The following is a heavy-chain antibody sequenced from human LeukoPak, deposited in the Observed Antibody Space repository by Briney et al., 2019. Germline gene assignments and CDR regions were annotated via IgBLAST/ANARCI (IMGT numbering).Heavy chain of an antibody. V-gene: IGHV4-31*03. Sequence: PSETLSLTCTVSGGSISSGGYYWSWIRQHPGKGPEWIGYIYYSGSTYYNPSLKSRVTISVDTSKNQFSLKLSSVTAADTAVYYCARGLATAMARAYFDYWGQGTLVTVSS. D-gene: IGHD5-18*01. CDR1: GGSISSGGYY. CDR3: ARGLATAMARAYFDY. J-gene: IGHJ4*02. CDR2: IYYSGST.